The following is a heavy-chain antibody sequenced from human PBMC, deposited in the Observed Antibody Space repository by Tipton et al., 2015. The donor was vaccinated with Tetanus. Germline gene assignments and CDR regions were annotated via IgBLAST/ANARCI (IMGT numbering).Heavy chain of an antibody. CDR2: ISAYSGNT. Sequence: QLVQSGAEPKKPGASVKVSCKASGYSFTNYGFSWVRQAPGQGLEWMGWISAYSGNTKYPQKLQGRVTMTTDTSTSTAYMELRSLRSDDTAVYYCARARWQSGGPYYFDYWGQGIMVTVSS. CDR1: GYSFTNYG. V-gene: IGHV1-18*01. CDR3: ARARWQSGGPYYFDY. D-gene: IGHD1-26*01. J-gene: IGHJ4*02.